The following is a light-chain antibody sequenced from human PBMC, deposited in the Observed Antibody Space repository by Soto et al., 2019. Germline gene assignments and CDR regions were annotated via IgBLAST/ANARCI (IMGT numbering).Light chain of an antibody. CDR1: TSDVGSDNL. J-gene: IGLJ2*01. V-gene: IGLV2-23*01. CDR2: EGS. CDR3: CSYASGGTLVV. Sequence: QSALTQPASVSGSPGQSITISCTGTTSDVGSDNLVSWYQQHPGKAPKLMIYEGSKRPSGVSYRFSGSKSGNTASLTISGLQAEDEADYYCCSYASGGTLVVFGGGTKLTVL.